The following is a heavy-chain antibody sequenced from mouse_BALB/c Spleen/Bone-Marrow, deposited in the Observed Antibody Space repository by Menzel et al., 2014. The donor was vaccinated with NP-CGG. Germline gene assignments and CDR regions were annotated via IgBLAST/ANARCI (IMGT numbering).Heavy chain of an antibody. J-gene: IGHJ2*01. D-gene: IGHD2-3*01. CDR3: AREGWLLRFDY. CDR2: INPYNDGT. CDR1: GYTLTAYV. V-gene: IGHV1-14*01. Sequence: EVQLQESGPELVKPGASVKMSCKASGYTLTAYVMHWVKQKPGQGLEWIGYINPYNDGTNYIEKFKGKATLTSDIPSSTAYMELSSLTSEDFAVYYCAREGWLLRFDYWGQGTTLTVSS.